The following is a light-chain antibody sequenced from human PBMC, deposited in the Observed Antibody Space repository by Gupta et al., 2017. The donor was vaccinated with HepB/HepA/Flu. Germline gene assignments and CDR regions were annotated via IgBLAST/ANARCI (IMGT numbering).Light chain of an antibody. CDR2: AAS. J-gene: IGKJ3*01. V-gene: IGKV1-9*01. Sequence: DIQLNPSPSFLSASVGDRVPITCRGRQAISSYLAWYQQRPGKAPNLLIYAASTLQRGVPSRFSGSGSGTEFTLTISSLQPEDSATYYCQQVDNFPFTFGPGTKVDIK. CDR1: QAISSY. CDR3: QQVDNFPFT.